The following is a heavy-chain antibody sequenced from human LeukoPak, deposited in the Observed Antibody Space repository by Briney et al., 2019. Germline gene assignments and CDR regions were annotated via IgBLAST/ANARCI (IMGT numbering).Heavy chain of an antibody. CDR1: GFTFSSYA. V-gene: IGHV3-23*01. CDR2: ISGSGGST. CDR3: AKAPLVVVITYFDY. J-gene: IGHJ4*02. Sequence: GGSLRLSCAASGFTFSSYAMSWVRQAPGKGLEWVSAISGSGGSTYYADSVKGRLTISRDNSKNTLYLQMNSLRAEDTAVYYCAKAPLVVVITYFDYWGQGTLVTVSS. D-gene: IGHD3-22*01.